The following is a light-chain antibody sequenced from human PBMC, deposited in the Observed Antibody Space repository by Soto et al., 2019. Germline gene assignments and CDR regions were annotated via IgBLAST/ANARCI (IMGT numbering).Light chain of an antibody. V-gene: IGKV3-20*01. CDR3: QQYASSPQT. CDR1: QTVKSSY. CDR2: DAS. Sequence: NLCNLYPGVLSLSVGERATLSCRASQTVKSSYLAWYQQKPGQAPRLLIYDASTRAAGIPDRFSASGSGTDFTLIISRLEPEDFAVYSCQQYASSPQTFGQGTNVDI. J-gene: IGKJ1*01.